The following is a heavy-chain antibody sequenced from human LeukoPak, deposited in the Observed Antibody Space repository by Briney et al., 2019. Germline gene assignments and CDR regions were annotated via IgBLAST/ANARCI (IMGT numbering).Heavy chain of an antibody. CDR2: IGQDGNVK. D-gene: IGHD5-12*01. J-gene: IGHJ4*02. V-gene: IGHV3-7*03. Sequence: GGSLRLSCAASGFTFTNYWMSWVRQPPGKGLEWVANIGQDGNVKNYVDSVKGRFTISRDNAKSSLYLQINSLRAEDTAVFYCAGFPSPATHFDYWGQGALVTVSS. CDR1: GFTFTNYW. CDR3: AGFPSPATHFDY.